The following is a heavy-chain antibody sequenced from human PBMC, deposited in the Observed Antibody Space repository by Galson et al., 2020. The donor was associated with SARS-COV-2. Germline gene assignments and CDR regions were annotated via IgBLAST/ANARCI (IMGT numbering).Heavy chain of an antibody. D-gene: IGHD2-2*01. V-gene: IGHV3-23*01. J-gene: IGHJ4*02. CDR3: AKRYCASISCPFDY. CDR2: ITGGGFTK. Sequence: GESLKISCEGLGFTLSNYAMNWVRQAPGKGLAWVSDITGGGFTKDYAASVKGRFTISRDNSKNTMYLQMDDLRAEDTATYFCAKRYCASISCPFDYRGQGTQVTVSS. CDR1: GFTLSNYA.